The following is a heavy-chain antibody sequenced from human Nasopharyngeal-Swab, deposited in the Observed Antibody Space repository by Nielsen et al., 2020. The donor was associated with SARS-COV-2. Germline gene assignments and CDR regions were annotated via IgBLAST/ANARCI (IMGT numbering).Heavy chain of an antibody. D-gene: IGHD4/OR15-4a*01. J-gene: IGHJ6*02. Sequence: GESLKISCAASGFTVSSNYMSWVRQTPEKGLEWVSAISGGAGMTYYADSVKGRATVSRENPKNTLYLELNSLRAEDTAVYFCAKDLRGANFYRATYGFDVWGQGTTVTVSS. CDR1: GFTVSSNY. CDR2: ISGGAGMT. CDR3: AKDLRGANFYRATYGFDV. V-gene: IGHV3-23*01.